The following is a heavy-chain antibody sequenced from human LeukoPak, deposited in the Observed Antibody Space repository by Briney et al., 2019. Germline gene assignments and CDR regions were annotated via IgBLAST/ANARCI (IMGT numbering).Heavy chain of an antibody. Sequence: GGSLRLSCAASGFTFNSYAMHWVRQAPGKGLEYVSVIGSKGGRTYYADSVKGRFTIYRDNSKNTLYLQMGSLRAEDMAVYYCARSNCSTTDCLFNAFDIWGQGTMVTVSS. V-gene: IGHV3-64*02. D-gene: IGHD2-2*01. CDR2: IGSKGGRT. CDR1: GFTFNSYA. J-gene: IGHJ3*02. CDR3: ARSNCSTTDCLFNAFDI.